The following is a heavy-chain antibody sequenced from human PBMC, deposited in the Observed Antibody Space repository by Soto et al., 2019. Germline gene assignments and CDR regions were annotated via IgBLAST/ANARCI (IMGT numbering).Heavy chain of an antibody. CDR2: INPSGGST. D-gene: IGHD3-3*01. V-gene: IGHV1-46*01. Sequence: ASVKVSCKASGYTFTSYYMHWVRQAPGQGLEWMGIINPSGGSTSYAEKCQGRVTMTRDTSTSTVYMELSSLRSEDTAVYYCARDLRFLEWLSTADYYYYYYGMDVWGQGTTVTVSS. J-gene: IGHJ6*02. CDR3: ARDLRFLEWLSTADYYYYYYGMDV. CDR1: GYTFTSYY.